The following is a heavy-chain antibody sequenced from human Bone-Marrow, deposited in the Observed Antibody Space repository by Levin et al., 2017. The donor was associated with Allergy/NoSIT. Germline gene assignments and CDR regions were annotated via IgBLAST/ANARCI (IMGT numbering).Heavy chain of an antibody. Sequence: ASVKVSCKASGFTFTSSAMQWVRQARGQRLEWIGWIVVGSGNTNYAQKFQERVTITRDMSTSTAYMELSSLRSEDTAVYYCAADGVGTELGDAFDIWGQGTMVTVSS. CDR2: IVVGSGNT. CDR1: GFTFTSSA. D-gene: IGHD1-26*01. CDR3: AADGVGTELGDAFDI. J-gene: IGHJ3*02. V-gene: IGHV1-58*02.